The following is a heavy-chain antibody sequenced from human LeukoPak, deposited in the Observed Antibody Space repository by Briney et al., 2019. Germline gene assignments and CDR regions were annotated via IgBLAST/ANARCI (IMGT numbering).Heavy chain of an antibody. D-gene: IGHD1-26*01. CDR3: ARVSSVVGATLNYYYGMDV. CDR2: ISGSGGST. V-gene: IGHV3-23*01. Sequence: GGSLRLSCAASGFTFSSYAMSWVRQAPGKGLEWVSAISGSGGSTYYADSVKGRFTISRDNSKNTLYLQMNSLRAEDAAVYYCARVSSVVGATLNYYYGMDVWGQGTTVTVSS. J-gene: IGHJ6*02. CDR1: GFTFSSYA.